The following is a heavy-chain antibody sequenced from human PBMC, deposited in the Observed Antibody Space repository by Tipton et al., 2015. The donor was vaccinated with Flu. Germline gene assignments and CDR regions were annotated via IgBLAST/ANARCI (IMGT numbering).Heavy chain of an antibody. CDR1: GYTFTAHY. Sequence: QVQLVQSGAELKKPGASVKVSCQGSGYTFTAHYMHWVRQAPGQGLEWMGWINANDNGTRYPQKFQGRVTMTRDTSISTVYMELSRLSSDDTAVYYCARDGAGYNGAFDMWGQGAMVTVSS. D-gene: IGHD5-24*01. V-gene: IGHV1-2*02. CDR2: INANDNGT. CDR3: ARDGAGYNGAFDM. J-gene: IGHJ3*02.